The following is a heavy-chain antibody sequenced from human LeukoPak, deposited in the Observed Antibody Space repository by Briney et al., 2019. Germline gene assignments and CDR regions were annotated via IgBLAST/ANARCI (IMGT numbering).Heavy chain of an antibody. CDR2: ISAYNGNT. D-gene: IGHD5-18*01. Sequence: ASVKVSCKASGYTFTSYGISWVRQAPGQGLEWMGWISAYNGNTNYAQKLQGRVTMTTDTSTSTAYMELRSLRSDDTAMYYCARDGEYIDGGIQKDYWGQGTLVTVSS. CDR3: ARDGEYIDGGIQKDY. J-gene: IGHJ4*02. CDR1: GYTFTSYG. V-gene: IGHV1-18*01.